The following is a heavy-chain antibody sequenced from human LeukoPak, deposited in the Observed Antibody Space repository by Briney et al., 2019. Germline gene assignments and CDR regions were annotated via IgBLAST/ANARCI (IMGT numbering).Heavy chain of an antibody. CDR3: ARGRPLWVATISGSAFDI. J-gene: IGHJ3*02. V-gene: IGHV1-2*02. CDR1: GYTFTGYY. Sequence: GASVKVSCKASGYTFTGYYMHWVRQAPGQGLEWMGWINPNSGGTNYAQKFQGRVTMTRDTSISTAYMELSRLRSDDTAVYYCARGRPLWVATISGSAFDIWGQGTMVTVSS. CDR2: INPNSGGT. D-gene: IGHD5-12*01.